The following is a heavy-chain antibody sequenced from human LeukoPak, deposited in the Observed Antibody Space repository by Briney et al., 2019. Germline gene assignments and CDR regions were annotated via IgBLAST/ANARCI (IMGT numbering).Heavy chain of an antibody. V-gene: IGHV3-66*01. J-gene: IGHJ4*02. Sequence: GGSLRLSCAASAFTASNNYMSWVRQAPGKGLEWVSLIYSGGTTYYADSVEGRFTISRDNSKNTLYLQMNSLRDEDTAVYYCARARGVAAAVVDYWGQGTLVTVSS. CDR3: ARARGVAAAVVDY. CDR1: AFTASNNY. CDR2: IYSGGTT. D-gene: IGHD6-13*01.